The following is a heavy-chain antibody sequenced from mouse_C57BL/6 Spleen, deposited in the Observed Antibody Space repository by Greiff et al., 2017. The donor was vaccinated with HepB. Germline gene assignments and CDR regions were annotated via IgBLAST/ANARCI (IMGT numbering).Heavy chain of an antibody. CDR2: IRNKANGYTT. V-gene: IGHV7-3*01. Sequence: EVQGVESGGGLVQPGGSLSLSCAASGFTFTDYYMSWVRQPPGKALEWLGFIRNKANGYTTEYSASVKGRFTISRDNSQSILYLQMNALRAEDSATYYCARYKAITTVVENYFDYWGQGTTLTVSS. J-gene: IGHJ2*01. CDR1: GFTFTDYY. D-gene: IGHD1-1*01. CDR3: ARYKAITTVVENYFDY.